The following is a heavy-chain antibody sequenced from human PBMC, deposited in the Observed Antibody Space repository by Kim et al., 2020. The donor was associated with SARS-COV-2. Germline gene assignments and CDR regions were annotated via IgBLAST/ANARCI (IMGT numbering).Heavy chain of an antibody. CDR1: GGSLSSYA. D-gene: IGHD3-22*01. V-gene: IGHV1-69*04. Sequence: SVKVSCKASGGSLSSYAISWVRQAPGQGLEWMGRIIPVIGVANYAQTFQGRVTNTADKSTSTAYMELSSLRSDDTAVYYCATDQAYSDSSGYYEDWGQG. CDR3: ATDQAYSDSSGYYED. J-gene: IGHJ4*02. CDR2: IIPVIGVA.